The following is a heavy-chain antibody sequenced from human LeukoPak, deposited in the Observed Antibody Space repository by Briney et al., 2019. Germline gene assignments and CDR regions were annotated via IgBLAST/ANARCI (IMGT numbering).Heavy chain of an antibody. CDR2: INHSGST. J-gene: IGHJ4*02. D-gene: IGHD2-2*01. CDR3: ARAVLGYCSSTSCYAHDC. V-gene: IGHV4-34*01. Sequence: PSETLSLTCAVYGGSFSGYYWSWFRQPPGKGLEWIGEINHSGSTIYNPSLKSRVTISVDTSKNQFSLKLSSVTAADTAVYYCARAVLGYCSSTSCYAHDCWGQGTLVTVSS. CDR1: GGSFSGYY.